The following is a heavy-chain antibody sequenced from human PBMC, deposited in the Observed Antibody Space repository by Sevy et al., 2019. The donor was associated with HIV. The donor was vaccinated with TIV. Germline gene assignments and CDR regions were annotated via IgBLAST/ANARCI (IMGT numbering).Heavy chain of an antibody. J-gene: IGHJ5*02. CDR1: GGSFSGYY. V-gene: IGHV4-34*01. CDR3: AREGYYYDSSGYYDL. D-gene: IGHD3-22*01. CDR2: INHSVRT. Sequence: SETLSLTCAVYGGSFSGYYWSWIRQPPGKGLEWIGEINHSVRTNYNPSLKRGVTKSVDTSKNQFSLKLSSVTAADTAVYYCAREGYYYDSSGYYDLWGQGTLVTVSS.